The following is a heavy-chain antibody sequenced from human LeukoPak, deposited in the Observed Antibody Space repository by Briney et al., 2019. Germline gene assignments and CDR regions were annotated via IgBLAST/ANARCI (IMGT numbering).Heavy chain of an antibody. D-gene: IGHD3-22*01. J-gene: IGHJ6*03. CDR2: IFYSGST. V-gene: IGHV4-39*07. Sequence: SATLSLTCTVSGGSIGTSNYYWGWIRQPPGKGLEWIGNIFYSGSTYYSPSVKSRVTISVDTSKNQFSLKLSSVTAADTAVYYCARVSPYDSSGYYYGAEYYYYYMDVWGKGTTVTVSS. CDR3: ARVSPYDSSGYYYGAEYYYYYMDV. CDR1: GGSIGTSNYY.